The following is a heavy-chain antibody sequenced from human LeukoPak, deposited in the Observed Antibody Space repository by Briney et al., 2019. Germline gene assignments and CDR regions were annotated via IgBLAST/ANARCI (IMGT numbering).Heavy chain of an antibody. Sequence: SETLSLTCTVSGGSISSYYWSWIRQPAGKGLEWIGRIYSSGDTYYNPSLDSRVTMSVDTSKNLFSLKLSSVTAADTAVYFCARDAYYYDTSGYYLLDYWGQGTLVTVSS. J-gene: IGHJ4*02. D-gene: IGHD3-22*01. CDR3: ARDAYYYDTSGYYLLDY. V-gene: IGHV4-4*07. CDR1: GGSISSYY. CDR2: IYSSGDT.